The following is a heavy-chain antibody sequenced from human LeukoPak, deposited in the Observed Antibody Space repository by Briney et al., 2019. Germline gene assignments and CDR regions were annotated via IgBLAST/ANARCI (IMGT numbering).Heavy chain of an antibody. J-gene: IGHJ6*04. D-gene: IGHD4-17*01. CDR3: HRPTTVTTYTGMDV. Sequence: GASVTVSCKASGYTFTGYYMHWVQQAPGQGLEWMGWINPNSGGTNYAQKFQGRVTMTRDTSISTAYMELSRLRSDDTAVYYCHRPTTVTTYTGMDVWGKGTTVTVSS. CDR2: INPNSGGT. CDR1: GYTFTGYY. V-gene: IGHV1-2*02.